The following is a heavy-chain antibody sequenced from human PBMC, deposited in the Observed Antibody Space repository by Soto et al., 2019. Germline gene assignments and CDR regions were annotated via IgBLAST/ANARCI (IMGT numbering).Heavy chain of an antibody. CDR1: GYTFSNYG. V-gene: IGHV1-18*01. CDR3: ASRSGQLPYYFDY. J-gene: IGHJ4*02. D-gene: IGHD6-6*01. Sequence: ASVKVSCKASGYTFSNYGISWVRQAPGQGPEWMGWISAYNGNTNYAQKFQGRVTMTTDTSTSTAYMELRSLRSDDTAVYYCASRSGQLPYYFDYWGQGTLVTVSS. CDR2: ISAYNGNT.